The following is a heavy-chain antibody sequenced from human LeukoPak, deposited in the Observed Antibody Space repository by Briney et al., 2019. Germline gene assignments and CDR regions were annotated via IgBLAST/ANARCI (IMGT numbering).Heavy chain of an antibody. J-gene: IGHJ4*02. CDR2: TYYRSKWYN. D-gene: IGHD2-21*01. Sequence: SQTLSLTSAISRDSLSSNSAAWTWIRHSPSRGIEWLGRTYYRSKWYNNYAVSVTSRITIHADTCKNQFSVQLNSVTPEDTAVYYCARGVRGEFDYWGQRTLVTVSP. CDR1: RDSLSSNSAA. CDR3: ARGVRGEFDY. V-gene: IGHV6-1*01.